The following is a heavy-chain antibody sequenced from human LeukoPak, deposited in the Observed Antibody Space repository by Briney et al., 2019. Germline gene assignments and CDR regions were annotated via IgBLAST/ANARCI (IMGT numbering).Heavy chain of an antibody. Sequence: GGSLRLSCAASGFTFSSYAMSWVRQGPGKGLEWVALISYDAANIHYADSVRGRFTISRDNAKNSLYLQMNSLRAEDTAVYYCARAESGSFDYWGQGTLVTVSS. V-gene: IGHV3-30-3*01. D-gene: IGHD3-3*01. CDR1: GFTFSSYA. CDR3: ARAESGSFDY. CDR2: ISYDAANI. J-gene: IGHJ4*02.